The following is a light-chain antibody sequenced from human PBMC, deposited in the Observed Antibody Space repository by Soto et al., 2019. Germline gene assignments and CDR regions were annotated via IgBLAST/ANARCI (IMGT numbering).Light chain of an antibody. CDR1: QVISSS. J-gene: IGKJ3*01. Sequence: DIQMTQSPSSLSASVGDRVTLTCRARQVISSSLAWYQHKPGKVPELLIYAASTLHSGVPSRFSGSGSGRDFTLTISSLQPEDVATYYCQEYYSPPFTFGPGTKVNFK. V-gene: IGKV1-27*01. CDR2: AAS. CDR3: QEYYSPPFT.